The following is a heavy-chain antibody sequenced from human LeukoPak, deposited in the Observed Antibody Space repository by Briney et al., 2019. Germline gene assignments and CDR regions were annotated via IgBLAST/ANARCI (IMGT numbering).Heavy chain of an antibody. CDR1: GFTFSSYG. V-gene: IGHV3-30*02. CDR3: AKRGPRQLWLRGYYYMDV. Sequence: QTGGSLRLSCAASGFTFSSYGMHWVRQAPGKGLEWVAFIRYDGSNKYYADSVKGRFTISRDNSKNTLYLQMNSLRAEDTAVYYCAKRGPRQLWLRGYYYMDVWGKGTTVTVSS. J-gene: IGHJ6*03. D-gene: IGHD5-18*01. CDR2: IRYDGSNK.